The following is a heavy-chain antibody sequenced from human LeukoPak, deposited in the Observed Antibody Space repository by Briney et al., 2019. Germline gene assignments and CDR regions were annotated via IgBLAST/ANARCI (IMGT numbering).Heavy chain of an antibody. J-gene: IGHJ6*03. CDR2: IYTSGST. Sequence: SETLSLTCTVSGGSISSYYWSWIRQPPGKGLEWIGYIYTSGSTNYNPSLKSRVTISVDTSKNQFSLKLSSVIAADTAVYYCASSPGYSSGWPHYYYYMDVWGKGTTVTVSS. CDR1: GGSISSYY. V-gene: IGHV4-4*09. CDR3: ASSPGYSSGWPHYYYYMDV. D-gene: IGHD6-19*01.